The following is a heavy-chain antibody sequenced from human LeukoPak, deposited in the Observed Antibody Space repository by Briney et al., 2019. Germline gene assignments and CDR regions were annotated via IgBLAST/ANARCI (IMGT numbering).Heavy chain of an antibody. V-gene: IGHV3-23*01. CDR1: GSTFSSYA. CDR2: ISGSGGST. D-gene: IGHD3-16*01. Sequence: PGGSLRLSCAASGSTFSSYAMSWVRQAPGKGLEWVSAISGSGGSTYYADSAKGRFTISRDNSRDTLYLQMNSLRAEDTAVYYCAKGYYDYVWGSYYFDYWGQGTLVTVSS. J-gene: IGHJ4*02. CDR3: AKGYYDYVWGSYYFDY.